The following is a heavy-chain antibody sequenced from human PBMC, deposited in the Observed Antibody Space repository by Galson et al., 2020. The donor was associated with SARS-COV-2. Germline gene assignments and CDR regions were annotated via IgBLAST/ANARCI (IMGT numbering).Heavy chain of an antibody. CDR3: TTGPNPYYYDSSGYYHFDY. V-gene: IGHV3-15*01. Sequence: GGSLRLSCAASGFTFSNAWMSWVRQAPGKGLEWVGRIKSKTDGGTTDYAAPVKGRFTISRDDSKNTLYLQMNSLKTEDTAVYYCTTGPNPYYYDSSGYYHFDYWGQGTLVTVSS. CDR2: IKSKTDGGTT. CDR1: GFTFSNAW. J-gene: IGHJ4*02. D-gene: IGHD3-22*01.